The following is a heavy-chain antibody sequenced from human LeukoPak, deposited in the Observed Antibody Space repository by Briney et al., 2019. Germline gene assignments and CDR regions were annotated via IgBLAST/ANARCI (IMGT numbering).Heavy chain of an antibody. CDR3: ARDPTYGQFDY. D-gene: IGHD4-17*01. CDR1: GYTFTSYG. V-gene: IGHV1-18*01. Sequence: ASVKVSCKASGYTFTSYGISWVRQPPGQGLEGMGWISAYNGNTNYAQKLEGRVTMTTETSTSTAYMELRSLRSDDTAVYYCARDPTYGQFDYWGQGTLVTVSS. J-gene: IGHJ4*02. CDR2: ISAYNGNT.